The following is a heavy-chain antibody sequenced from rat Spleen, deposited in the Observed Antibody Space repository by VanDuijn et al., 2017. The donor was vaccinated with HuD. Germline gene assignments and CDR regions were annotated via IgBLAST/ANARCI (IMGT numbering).Heavy chain of an antibody. CDR1: GFTFSNFD. Sequence: EVQLVESGGGLVQPGRSMKLSCAASGFTFSNFDMAWVRQAPTKGLEWVTSINYDGSSTYYVDSVKGRFTISRDNAKTTLYLQMDSLRSEDTATYYCTRQANFFDYWGQGIMVTVSS. CDR3: TRQANFFDY. V-gene: IGHV5-22*01. J-gene: IGHJ2*01. CDR2: INYDGSST.